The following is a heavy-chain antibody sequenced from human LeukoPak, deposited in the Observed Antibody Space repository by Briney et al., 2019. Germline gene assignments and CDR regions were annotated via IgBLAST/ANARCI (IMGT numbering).Heavy chain of an antibody. CDR1: GFTFSTYG. CDR2: INGNSGST. V-gene: IGHV3-23*01. Sequence: PGGSLRLSCAASGFTFSTYGMSWVRQAPGKGLEWVSTINGNSGSTYYAGSVKGRFTISRDNSKNTLYLQMNSLRAEDTAVYYCAKVHIYYYDSSDYYGFQHWGQGTLVTVSS. J-gene: IGHJ1*01. CDR3: AKVHIYYYDSSDYYGFQH. D-gene: IGHD3-22*01.